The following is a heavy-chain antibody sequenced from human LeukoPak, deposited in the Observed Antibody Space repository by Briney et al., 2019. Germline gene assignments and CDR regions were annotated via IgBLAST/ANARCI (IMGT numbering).Heavy chain of an antibody. D-gene: IGHD2-15*01. CDR3: ASPNLRRSGRGYYYYMDV. Sequence: ASVKVSCKASGYTFTNYDINWVRQATGQGLKWMGWMNPNSGNTGYAQTFQGRVTITRNTSISTAYMELSSLRSEDTAVYYCASPNLRRSGRGYYYYMDVWGKGTTVTVSS. CDR1: GYTFTNYD. V-gene: IGHV1-8*03. CDR2: MNPNSGNT. J-gene: IGHJ6*03.